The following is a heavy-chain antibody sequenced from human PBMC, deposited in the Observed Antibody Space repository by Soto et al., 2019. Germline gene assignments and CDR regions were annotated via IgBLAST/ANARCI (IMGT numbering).Heavy chain of an antibody. CDR1: GGIFSTYA. D-gene: IGHD3-10*01. CDR3: ARDRDDNGSGNYYNRIDF. V-gene: IGHV1-69*01. Sequence: QVQLVQSGAEVKKPGSSVKVSCKASGGIFSTYAISWLRQAPGQGLEWMGGIIPIFGTPNYAQRFQGRVTITADESTSTAYMEQSRLRSEDTAVYYCARDRDDNGSGNYYNRIDFWGQGTLVIVSS. J-gene: IGHJ4*02. CDR2: IIPIFGTP.